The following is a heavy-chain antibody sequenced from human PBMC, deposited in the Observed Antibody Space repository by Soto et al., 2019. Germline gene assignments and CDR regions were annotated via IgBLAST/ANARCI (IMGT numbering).Heavy chain of an antibody. CDR1: GGTFSSYA. V-gene: IGHV1-69*01. Sequence: QVQLVQSGAEVKKPGSSVKVSCKASGGTFSSYAISWVRQAPGQGLEWMGGIIPISGTANYAQKFQGRVTITADESKSTAYMELSSRRAQETAVYYCARSHGSSTSLEIYYYYYYGMDVWGQGTRVTVSS. J-gene: IGHJ6*02. CDR2: IIPISGTA. D-gene: IGHD2-2*01. CDR3: ARSHGSSTSLEIYYYYYYGMDV.